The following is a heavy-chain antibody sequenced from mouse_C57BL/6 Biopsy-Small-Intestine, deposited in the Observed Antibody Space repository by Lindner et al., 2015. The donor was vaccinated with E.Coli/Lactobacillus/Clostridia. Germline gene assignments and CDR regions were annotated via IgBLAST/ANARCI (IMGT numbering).Heavy chain of an antibody. D-gene: IGHD1-3*01. J-gene: IGHJ4*01. CDR3: ARYTSDLYAMDY. Sequence: VQLQESGPGLANPSQTLSLTCSVTGYSITSDYWNWIRKFPGNKLEFMGYISYTGITYYNPSLKSRISITRDTSKNQYYLQLNSVTTEDTATYYCARYTSDLYAMDYWGQGTPVTVSS. V-gene: IGHV3-8*01. CDR2: ISYTGIT. CDR1: GYSITSDY.